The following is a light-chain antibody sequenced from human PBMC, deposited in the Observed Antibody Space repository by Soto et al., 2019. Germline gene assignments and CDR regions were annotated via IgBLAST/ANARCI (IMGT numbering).Light chain of an antibody. CDR3: SSYAGSDNPSV. V-gene: IGLV2-8*01. CDR2: EVT. J-gene: IGLJ1*01. CDR1: SGDVGGYDY. Sequence: QSVLTQPPSASGSPGQSVTISCTGTSGDVGGYDYVSWYQQHPGKAPKLMIYEVTKRPLGVPDRFSGSKSGNTASLTVSGLQAEDEADYYCSSYAGSDNPSVFXTGTKVTVL.